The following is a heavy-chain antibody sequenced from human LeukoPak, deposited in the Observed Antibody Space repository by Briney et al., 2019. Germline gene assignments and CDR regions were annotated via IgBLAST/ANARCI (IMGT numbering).Heavy chain of an antibody. D-gene: IGHD5-18*01. CDR3: ARDGDTAKGAFDI. CDR2: VNPNSGCT. Sequence: ASVKVSCKASGYTFTGYYMHWVRQAPGQGLEWMGWVNPNSGCTNDAQKFQGRVTMTRDTSISTAYMELSRLRSDDTAVYYCARDGDTAKGAFDIWGQGTMVTVSS. CDR1: GYTFTGYY. V-gene: IGHV1-2*02. J-gene: IGHJ3*02.